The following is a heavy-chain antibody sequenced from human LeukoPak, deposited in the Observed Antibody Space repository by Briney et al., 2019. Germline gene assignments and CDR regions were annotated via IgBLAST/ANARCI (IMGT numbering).Heavy chain of an antibody. V-gene: IGHV4-31*03. CDR1: GGSISSGGYY. CDR3: ARVHSSDYYQDY. J-gene: IGHJ4*02. D-gene: IGHD3-22*01. CDR2: IYYSGST. Sequence: SETLSLTCTVSGGSISSGGYYWSWIRQHPGKGLEWIGYIYYSGSTYYNPSLKSRVTISVDTSKNQFSLKLSSVTAADTAVYYCARVHSSDYYQDYWGQGTLVTVSS.